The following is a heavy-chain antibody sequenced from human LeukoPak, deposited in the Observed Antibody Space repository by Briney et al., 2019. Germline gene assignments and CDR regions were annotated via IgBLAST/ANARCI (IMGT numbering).Heavy chain of an antibody. D-gene: IGHD1-26*01. J-gene: IGHJ4*02. CDR2: IIPILGIA. V-gene: IGHV1-69*04. CDR3: ASLGLMVGVISGSYQDY. CDR1: GGTFSSYA. Sequence: SVKVSCKASGGTFSSYAISWVRQAPGQGLEWMGRIIPILGIANYAQKFQGRVTITADKSTSTAYMELSSLRSEDTAVYYCASLGLMVGVISGSYQDYWGQGTLVTVSS.